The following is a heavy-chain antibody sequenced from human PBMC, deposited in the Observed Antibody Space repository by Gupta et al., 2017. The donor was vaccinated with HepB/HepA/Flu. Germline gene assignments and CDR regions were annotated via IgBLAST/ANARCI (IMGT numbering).Heavy chain of an antibody. Sequence: GAEVKKPGSSVKVSCKASGGTFSSYAISWVRQAPGQGLEWMGGIIPIFGTANYAQKFQGRVTITADESTSTAYMELSSLRSEDTAVYYCARGVDCSSTSCSPIQAPFNYYYYMDVWGKGTTVTVSS. V-gene: IGHV1-69*01. J-gene: IGHJ6*03. CDR2: IIPIFGTA. D-gene: IGHD2-2*01. CDR1: GGTFSSYA. CDR3: ARGVDCSSTSCSPIQAPFNYYYYMDV.